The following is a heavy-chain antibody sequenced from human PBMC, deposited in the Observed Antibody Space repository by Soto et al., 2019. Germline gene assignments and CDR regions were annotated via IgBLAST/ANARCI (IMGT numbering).Heavy chain of an antibody. D-gene: IGHD2-2*01. J-gene: IGHJ5*02. CDR1: GYSFTSYW. V-gene: IGHV5-10-1*01. Sequence: GESLKISCKGSGYSFTSYWISWVRQMPGKGLEWMGRIDPSDSYTNYSPSFQGHVTISADKSISTAYLQWSSLKASDTAMYYCARHGGYCSSTSCSYNWFDPWGQGTLVTVSS. CDR2: IDPSDSYT. CDR3: ARHGGYCSSTSCSYNWFDP.